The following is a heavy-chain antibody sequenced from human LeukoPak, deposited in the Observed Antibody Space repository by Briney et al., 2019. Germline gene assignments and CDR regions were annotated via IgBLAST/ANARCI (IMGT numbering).Heavy chain of an antibody. CDR2: ISWNSGSI. CDR1: GFTFDDYA. CDR3: XXXXXXXXXXXXSWYPRNWFDP. V-gene: IGHV3-9*01. D-gene: IGHD6-13*01. J-gene: IGHJ5*02. Sequence: GGSLRLSCAASGFTFDDYAMHWVRQAPGKGLEWVSGISWNSGSIGYADSVKGRFTISRDNAKNSLYLQMNSLRAEDTALYYCXXXXXXXXXXXXSWYPRNWFDPWGQGTLVTVSS.